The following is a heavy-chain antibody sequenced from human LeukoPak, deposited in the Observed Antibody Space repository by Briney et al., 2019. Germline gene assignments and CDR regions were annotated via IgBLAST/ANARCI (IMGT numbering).Heavy chain of an antibody. CDR3: MRDFSSVPMVRGITYDY. Sequence: GASVKVSCKASGYSFTSHYMHWVRQAPGQGLEWMGWINPNSGGINYAQKLQGRVTMTRDTSISTIYMELSRLTSDDTAVYYCMRDFSSVPMVRGITYDYWGQGTLVTVSS. J-gene: IGHJ4*02. CDR1: GYSFTSHY. CDR2: INPNSGGI. D-gene: IGHD3-10*01. V-gene: IGHV1-2*02.